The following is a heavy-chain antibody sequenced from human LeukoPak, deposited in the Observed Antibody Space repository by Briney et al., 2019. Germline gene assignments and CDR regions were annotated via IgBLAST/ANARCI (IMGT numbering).Heavy chain of an antibody. CDR1: GFTFSSYS. Sequence: PGGSLRLSCAASGFTFSSYSMNWVRQAPGKGLEWVSSISSSSSYIYYADSVKGRFTISRDNAKNSLYLQMNSLRAEDTALYYCAKAPYISGWLHFDYWGQGALVTVSS. V-gene: IGHV3-21*04. CDR3: AKAPYISGWLHFDY. J-gene: IGHJ4*02. D-gene: IGHD6-19*01. CDR2: ISSSSSYI.